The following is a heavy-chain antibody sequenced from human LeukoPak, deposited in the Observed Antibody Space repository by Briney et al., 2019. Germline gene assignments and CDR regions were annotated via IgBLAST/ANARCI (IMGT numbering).Heavy chain of an antibody. CDR3: ARDSAAYYFDY. V-gene: IGHV4-31*03. CDR2: IYYSGST. CDR1: GGSISSGGYY. J-gene: IGHJ4*02. Sequence: SETLSLTCTVSGGSISSGGYYWSWIRQHPGKGLEWIGYIYYSGSTYYNPSLKSRVTLSVDTSKNQFSLELSSVTAADTAVYYCARDSAAYYFDYWGQGTPVTVSS.